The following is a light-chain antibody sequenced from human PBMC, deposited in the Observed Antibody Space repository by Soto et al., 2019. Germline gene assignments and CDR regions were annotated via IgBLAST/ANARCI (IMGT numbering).Light chain of an antibody. CDR3: QQSYSTSWT. Sequence: EIQMTQSPSSLSASVGDRVTITCRASQSISSYLNWYQQKPGKAPKLLIYAASSLQSGVPSRFSGSGSGTDFTLTISRLQPEDFATYYWQQSYSTSWTFGQGTKVEIK. CDR2: AAS. V-gene: IGKV1-39*01. J-gene: IGKJ1*01. CDR1: QSISSY.